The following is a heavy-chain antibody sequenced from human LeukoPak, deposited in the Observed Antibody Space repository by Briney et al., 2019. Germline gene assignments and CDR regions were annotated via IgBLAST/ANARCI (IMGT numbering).Heavy chain of an antibody. Sequence: PGGSLRLSCAASGFTFSSYAMSWVRQAPGKGLEWGATIVSDGYKAYYADSVKGRFAISRDNSQNTVHLQMNSLRAEDTATYYCAKEIVFLFGDPWGQGALVTVSS. V-gene: IGHV3-23*01. J-gene: IGHJ5*02. CDR1: GFTFSSYA. CDR2: IVSDGYKA. CDR3: AKEIVFLFGDP. D-gene: IGHD2/OR15-2a*01.